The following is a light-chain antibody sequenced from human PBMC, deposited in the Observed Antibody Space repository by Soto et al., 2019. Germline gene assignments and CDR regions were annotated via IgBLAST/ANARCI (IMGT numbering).Light chain of an antibody. Sequence: EIVLTQSPGTTALSPGDIATPSCRASQNVYNNLLAWYKQRPGQAPRLLIYDASSRATGIPDRFSGSGSGTDFTLTISRLEPEDFAVYYCQQRSNWPTFGQGTKVDIK. CDR3: QQRSNWPT. CDR2: DAS. CDR1: QNVYNNL. J-gene: IGKJ1*01. V-gene: IGKV3D-20*02.